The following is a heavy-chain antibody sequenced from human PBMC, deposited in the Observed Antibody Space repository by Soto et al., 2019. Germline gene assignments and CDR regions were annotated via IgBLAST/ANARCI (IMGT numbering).Heavy chain of an antibody. CDR2: IIPIFGTA. V-gene: IGHV1-69*13. CDR1: GGTFSSYA. J-gene: IGHJ5*02. D-gene: IGHD6-19*01. CDR3: ATRNAWPVRVRPWFDP. Sequence: SVKVSCKASGGTFSSYAISWVRQAPGQGLEWMGGIIPIFGTANYAQKFQGRVTITADESTSTAYMELSSLRSEDTAVYYCATRNAWPVRVRPWFDPWGQGTLVTVSS.